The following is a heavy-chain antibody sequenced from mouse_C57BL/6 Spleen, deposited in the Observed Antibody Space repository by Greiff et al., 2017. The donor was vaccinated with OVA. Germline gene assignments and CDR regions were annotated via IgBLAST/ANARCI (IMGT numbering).Heavy chain of an antibody. CDR2: IDPETGGT. Sequence: VKLMESGAELVRPGASVTLSCKASGYTFTDYEMHWVKQTPVHGLEWIGAIDPETGGTAYNQKFKGKAILTADKSSSTAYMELRSLTSEDSAVYYCTRPNWDEDFDYWGQGTTLTVSS. CDR1: GYTFTDYE. D-gene: IGHD4-1*01. J-gene: IGHJ2*01. CDR3: TRPNWDEDFDY. V-gene: IGHV1-15*01.